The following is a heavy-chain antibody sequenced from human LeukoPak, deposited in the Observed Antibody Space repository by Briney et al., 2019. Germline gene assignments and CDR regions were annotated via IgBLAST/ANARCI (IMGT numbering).Heavy chain of an antibody. CDR3: TTRSPYDFWRGYVY. CDR2: IRSETDGGTT. Sequence: GGSLRLSCAASGFTFSSYAMSWVRQAPGKGLEWVGRIRSETDGGTTDYAAPVKGRFTISRDDSKNTLYLQMNSLRTEDTALYYCTTRSPYDFWRGYVYWGQGALVTVSS. CDR1: GFTFSSYA. V-gene: IGHV3-15*01. D-gene: IGHD3-3*01. J-gene: IGHJ4*02.